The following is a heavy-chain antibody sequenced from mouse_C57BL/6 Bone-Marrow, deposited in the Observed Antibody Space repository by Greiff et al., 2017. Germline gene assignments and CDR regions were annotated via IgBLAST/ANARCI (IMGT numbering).Heavy chain of an antibody. CDR2: IDPSDSYT. CDR3: ARGLRRRGAWFAY. Sequence: QVQLQQPGAELVKPGASVKLSCKASGYTFTSYWMQWVKQRPGQGLEWIGEIDPSDSYTNYNQKFKGKATLTVDTSSSTAYMQLSSLTSEDSAVCYCARGLRRRGAWFAYWGQGTLVTVSA. D-gene: IGHD2-2*01. CDR1: GYTFTSYW. V-gene: IGHV1-50*01. J-gene: IGHJ3*01.